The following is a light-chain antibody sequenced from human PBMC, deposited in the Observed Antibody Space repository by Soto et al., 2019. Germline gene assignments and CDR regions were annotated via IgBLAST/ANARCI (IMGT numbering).Light chain of an antibody. CDR1: QNIYNY. CDR2: ATS. V-gene: IGKV1-6*01. CDR3: LQDYNYPRT. Sequence: IQMTQSPSSLSAAGGDGVTITCRASQNIYNYLNWYQQKPGKAPKLLIYATSSVQSGVPLRFSGTGSGTDFTLTISSLQPEDFATYYCLQDYNYPRTFGQGTKVDI. J-gene: IGKJ1*01.